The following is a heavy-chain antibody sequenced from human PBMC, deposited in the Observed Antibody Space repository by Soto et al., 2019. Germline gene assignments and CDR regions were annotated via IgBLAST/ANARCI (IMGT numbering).Heavy chain of an antibody. CDR3: ARYPGKGDCIGGYCYAPDF. CDR1: KFTFSDYA. V-gene: IGHV3-30-3*01. Sequence: QVQLVESGGGVVQPGRSLRLSCAASKFTFSDYAMHWVRQAPGKGLEWVALVSYDGSHNYYADSLKGRFTISRDNSKNTLFLQMNSLIAEDTAVYYCARYPGKGDCIGGYCYAPDFWGQGTLVTVSS. CDR2: VSYDGSHN. D-gene: IGHD2-15*01. J-gene: IGHJ4*02.